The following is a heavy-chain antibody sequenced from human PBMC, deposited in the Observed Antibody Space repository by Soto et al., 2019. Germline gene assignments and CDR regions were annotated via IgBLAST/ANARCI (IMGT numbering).Heavy chain of an antibody. CDR2: ISGSGGST. CDR3: AKAPRSPPGIQLWLLLVY. D-gene: IGHD5-18*01. Sequence: EVQLLESGGGLVQPGGSLRLSCAASGFTFSSYAMSWVRQAPGKGLEWVSAISGSGGSTYYADSVKGRFTISRDNSKNTLYLQMNSLRAEDTAVYYCAKAPRSPPGIQLWLLLVYWGQGTLVTVSS. J-gene: IGHJ4*02. V-gene: IGHV3-23*01. CDR1: GFTFSSYA.